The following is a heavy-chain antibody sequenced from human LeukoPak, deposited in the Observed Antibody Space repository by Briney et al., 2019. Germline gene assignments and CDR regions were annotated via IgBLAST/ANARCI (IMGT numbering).Heavy chain of an antibody. D-gene: IGHD2-15*01. CDR2: ISYDGSNK. CDR3: AKLCSGGSCYAY. Sequence: GGSLRLSCAASGFTFSSYAMHWVRQAPGKGLEWVAVISYDGSNKYYADSVKGRFTISRDNSKNTLYLQMNSLRAEDTAVYYCAKLCSGGSCYAYWGQGTLVTVSS. V-gene: IGHV3-30*04. CDR1: GFTFSSYA. J-gene: IGHJ4*02.